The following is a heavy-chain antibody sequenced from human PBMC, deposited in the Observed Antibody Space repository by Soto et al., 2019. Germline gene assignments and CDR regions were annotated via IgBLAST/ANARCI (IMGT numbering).Heavy chain of an antibody. CDR2: IDYDGCS. D-gene: IGHD6-19*01. CDR1: GGSIISSAYY. J-gene: IGHJ4*02. CDR3: VTAHLAGLSADAASFDY. V-gene: IGHV4-31*03. Sequence: SETLSLTCTVSGGSIISSAYYWIWIRQHPGKGLEWIAFIDYDGCSHYHPSLKSRPTMSVDTSKNQFSLRLNSVTAADTAVYYCVTAHLAGLSADAASFDYSGQGTLVSDSS.